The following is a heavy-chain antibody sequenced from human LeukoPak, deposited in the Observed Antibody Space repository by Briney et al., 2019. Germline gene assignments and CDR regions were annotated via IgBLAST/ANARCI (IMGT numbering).Heavy chain of an antibody. Sequence: GRSLRLSCAASGFTFSSYGMHWVRQAPGKGLEWVAVIWYDGSNKYYADSVKGRFTISRDNSKNTLYLQMNSLRAEDTAVYYCARDQSAYSGSFYYYYYGMDVWGQGTTVTVSS. V-gene: IGHV3-33*01. D-gene: IGHD1-26*01. CDR3: ARDQSAYSGSFYYYYYGMDV. CDR2: IWYDGSNK. J-gene: IGHJ6*02. CDR1: GFTFSSYG.